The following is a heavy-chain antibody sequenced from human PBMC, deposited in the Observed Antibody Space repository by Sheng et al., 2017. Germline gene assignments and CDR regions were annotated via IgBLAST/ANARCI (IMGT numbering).Heavy chain of an antibody. V-gene: IGHV1-69*13. CDR2: IIPIFGTA. CDR3: ARDGDGDYGYDY. CDR1: DYTFTSYG. D-gene: IGHD4-17*01. Sequence: QVQLVQSGAEVKKPGASVKVSCKAPDYTFTSYGISWVRQAPGQGLEWMGGIIPIFGTANYAQKFQGRVTITADESTSTAYMELSSLRSEDTAVYYCARDGDGDYGYDYWGQGTLVTVSS. J-gene: IGHJ4*02.